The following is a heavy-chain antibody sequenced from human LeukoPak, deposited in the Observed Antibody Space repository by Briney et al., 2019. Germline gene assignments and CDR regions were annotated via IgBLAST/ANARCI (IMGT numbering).Heavy chain of an antibody. J-gene: IGHJ4*02. D-gene: IGHD3-22*01. CDR3: ARDYSDSSGYYYFDY. V-gene: IGHV3-11*01. Sequence: PGGSLRLSCAASGFTFSDYYMSWIRQAPGKGLEWVSYISSSGSTIYYADSVKGRFTISRDNAKNSLYLQMNSLRAEDTAVYYCARDYSDSSGYYYFDYWGQGTLVTVSS. CDR2: ISSSGSTI. CDR1: GFTFSDYY.